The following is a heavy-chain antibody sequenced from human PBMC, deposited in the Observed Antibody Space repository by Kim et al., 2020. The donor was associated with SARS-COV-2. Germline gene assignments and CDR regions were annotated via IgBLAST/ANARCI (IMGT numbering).Heavy chain of an antibody. Sequence: GGSLRLSCAASGFTLSNAWMSWVRQAPGKGLEWVGLIKSKTYGGTTDYAAPVKVRFTLARNGSKNTRYLQVKSLKTEDTAVYYCTTLLLYFDWLAVKYCYYGMYVWGQGTTVTVS. CDR1: GFTLSNAW. CDR2: IKSKTYGGTT. D-gene: IGHD3-9*01. J-gene: IGHJ6*02. V-gene: IGHV3-15*01. CDR3: TTLLLYFDWLAVKYCYYGMYV.